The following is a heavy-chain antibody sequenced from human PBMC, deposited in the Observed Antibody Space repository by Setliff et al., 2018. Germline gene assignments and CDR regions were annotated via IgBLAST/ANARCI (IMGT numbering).Heavy chain of an antibody. V-gene: IGHV1-18*01. CDR2: ISAYNGNT. Sequence: GASVKVSCKASGYSFTNYGISWVRQAPGQGLEWMGWISAYNGNTNYAQKLQGRVTMTTDTSTSTAYMELRSLRSDDTAVYYCARKLGSSGWYTFDYWGQGTLVTVSS. J-gene: IGHJ4*02. CDR1: GYSFTNYG. D-gene: IGHD6-19*01. CDR3: ARKLGSSGWYTFDY.